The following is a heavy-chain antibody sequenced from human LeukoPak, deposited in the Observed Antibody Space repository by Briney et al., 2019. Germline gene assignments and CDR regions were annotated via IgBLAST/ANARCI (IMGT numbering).Heavy chain of an antibody. CDR2: IIPILGIA. J-gene: IGHJ6*02. Sequence: ASVKVSCKASGGTFSSYAISWVRQAPGQGLEWMGRIIPILGIANYAQKSQGRVTITADKSTSTAYMELSSLRSEDTAVYYCARSGYSSSWYSSYYYYGMDVWGQGTTVTVSS. V-gene: IGHV1-69*04. D-gene: IGHD6-13*01. CDR3: ARSGYSSSWYSSYYYYGMDV. CDR1: GGTFSSYA.